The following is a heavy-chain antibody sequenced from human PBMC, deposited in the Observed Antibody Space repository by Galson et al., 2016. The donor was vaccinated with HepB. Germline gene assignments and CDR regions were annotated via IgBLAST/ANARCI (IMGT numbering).Heavy chain of an antibody. CDR1: GFTFSSYA. CDR2: ISGSGGST. V-gene: IGHV3-23*01. Sequence: SLRLSCAASGFTFSSYAMSWVRQAPGKGLEWVSAISGSGGSTYYADSVKGRFTISRDNSKNTLYLQMNSLRAEDTAVYYCAKAGYYEPYYYDYMDVWGKGTTVTVSS. CDR3: AKAGYYEPYYYDYMDV. J-gene: IGHJ6*03. D-gene: IGHD3-22*01.